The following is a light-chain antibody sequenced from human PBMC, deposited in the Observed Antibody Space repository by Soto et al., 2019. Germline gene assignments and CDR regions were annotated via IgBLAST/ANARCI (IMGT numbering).Light chain of an antibody. Sequence: QSVLTQPPSVSGSPGQSVTISCTGTSSDVGGYKYVSWYQQHPGKAPKLMTYDASKRPSGVPDRFSGSKSGNTASLTISGLQAEDEADYYCCSYAGSYVFGTGTKVTVL. CDR3: CSYAGSYV. J-gene: IGLJ1*01. V-gene: IGLV2-11*01. CDR1: SSDVGGYKY. CDR2: DAS.